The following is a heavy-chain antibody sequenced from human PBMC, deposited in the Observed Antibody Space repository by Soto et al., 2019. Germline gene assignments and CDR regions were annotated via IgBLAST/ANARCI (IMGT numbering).Heavy chain of an antibody. Sequence: QITLKESGPTLVKPTQTLTLTCTFSGFSLSTHTVGVAWIRQPPGKALEWLALIYWDDDKRYRPSLKSRLTSASDTAKNQAVLTLTNMDPVDTATFYCALIVTFDFRAYNLEFWCQGILVTVSS. CDR3: ALIVTFDFRAYNLEF. D-gene: IGHD3-9*01. CDR2: IYWDDDK. CDR1: GFSLSTHTVG. J-gene: IGHJ4*02. V-gene: IGHV2-5*02.